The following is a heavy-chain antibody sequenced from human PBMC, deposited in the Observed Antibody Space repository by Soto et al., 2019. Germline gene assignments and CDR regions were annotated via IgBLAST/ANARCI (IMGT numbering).Heavy chain of an antibody. CDR3: ARSTPATDYGYCSGGSCYYNWFDP. CDR2: IIPIFGTA. J-gene: IGHJ5*02. Sequence: SVKVSCKASGGTFSSYAISWVRQAPGQGLEWMGGIIPIFGTANYAQKFQGRVTITADESTSTAYMELSSLRSEDTAVYYCARSTPATDYGYCSGGSCYYNWFDPGG. CDR1: GGTFSSYA. V-gene: IGHV1-69*13. D-gene: IGHD2-15*01.